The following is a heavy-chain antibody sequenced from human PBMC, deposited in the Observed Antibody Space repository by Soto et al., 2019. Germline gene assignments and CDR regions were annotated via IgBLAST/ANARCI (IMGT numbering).Heavy chain of an antibody. Sequence: PSETLSLTCTVSGGSISSYYWSWIRQPPGKGLEWIGYIYYSGSANYNPSLKSRVTISVDTSKNQFSLKLSSVTAADTAVYYCARDAGYSYGYYYYYGMDVWGQGTTVTVSS. V-gene: IGHV4-59*01. D-gene: IGHD5-18*01. CDR1: GGSISSYY. J-gene: IGHJ6*02. CDR3: ARDAGYSYGYYYYYGMDV. CDR2: IYYSGSA.